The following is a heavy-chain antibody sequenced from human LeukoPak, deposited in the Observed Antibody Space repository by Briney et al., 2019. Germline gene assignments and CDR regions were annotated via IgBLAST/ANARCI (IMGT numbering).Heavy chain of an antibody. Sequence: GESLKISCKGSGYSFTSYWIGWVRQMPGKGLEWMGIIYPGDSDTRYSPSFQGQVTISADKSISTAYLQWSSLKASDTAIYYCARHGFGLYSSGGSCYSPRRWFDPWGQGTLVTVSS. CDR2: IYPGDSDT. CDR3: ARHGFGLYSSGGSCYSPRRWFDP. J-gene: IGHJ5*02. CDR1: GYSFTSYW. D-gene: IGHD2-15*01. V-gene: IGHV5-51*01.